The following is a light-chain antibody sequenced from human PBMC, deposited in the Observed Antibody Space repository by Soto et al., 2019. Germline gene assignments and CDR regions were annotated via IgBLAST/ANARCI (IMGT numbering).Light chain of an antibody. J-gene: IGKJ3*01. Sequence: EIVLTQSPGTLSLSPGERATLSCRASQSVSSSYLAWYQQKPGQAPRLLIYGASSRATGIPDRFSGSGSGTDFTLTISRLEPEDFAVYSGQQYGSSLITFGPGTKVDIK. V-gene: IGKV3-20*01. CDR1: QSVSSSY. CDR2: GAS. CDR3: QQYGSSLIT.